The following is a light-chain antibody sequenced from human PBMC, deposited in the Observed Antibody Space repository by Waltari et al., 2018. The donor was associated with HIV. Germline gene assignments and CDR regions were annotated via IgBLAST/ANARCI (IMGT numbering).Light chain of an antibody. Sequence: SYVLTQPPSVSVAPGQTARITCGGNHSGSKSLNWYQKKPGQAPVLGVYDDGDRPSGIPERFSGSNSGNTATLTISRVEAGDEADYYCQVWDSSSDHPVFGGGTKLTVL. J-gene: IGLJ3*02. CDR1: HSGSKS. CDR3: QVWDSSSDHPV. V-gene: IGLV3-21*02. CDR2: DDG.